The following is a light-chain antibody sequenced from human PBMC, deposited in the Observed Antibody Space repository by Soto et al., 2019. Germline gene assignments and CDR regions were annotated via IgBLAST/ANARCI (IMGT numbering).Light chain of an antibody. CDR2: EVS. J-gene: IGLJ3*02. V-gene: IGLV2-14*01. CDR3: SSYTRSSTLV. CDR1: SSDIGGYNF. Sequence: QSALTQPASVSGSPGQSITISCTGSSSDIGGYNFVSWYQQHPGKAPKVIIYEVSNRPSGLSNRFSGSKSDSTASLTISGLQAEDEADYYCSSYTRSSTLVFGGGTKVTVL.